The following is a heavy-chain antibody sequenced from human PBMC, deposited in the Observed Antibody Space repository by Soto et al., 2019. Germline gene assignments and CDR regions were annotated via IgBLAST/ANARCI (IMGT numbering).Heavy chain of an antibody. Sequence: ASVKVSCKTSGYTFTAYDIYWVRQAPGQGLEWMGWIRAYNGDTNYAQKFQTRVTMTTDKSTDTAYMDLRSLTSDDTAIYYCARAGAAPYYYYGLDVWGQGTTVTVSS. CDR1: GYTFTAYD. CDR3: ARAGAAPYYYYGLDV. J-gene: IGHJ6*02. V-gene: IGHV1-18*01. D-gene: IGHD3-10*01. CDR2: IRAYNGDT.